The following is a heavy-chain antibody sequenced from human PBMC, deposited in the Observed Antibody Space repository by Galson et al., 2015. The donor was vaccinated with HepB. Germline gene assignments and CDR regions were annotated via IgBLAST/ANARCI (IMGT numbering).Heavy chain of an antibody. V-gene: IGHV4-30-4*01. CDR3: ATTGLWPERSLDY. J-gene: IGHJ4*02. Sequence: TLSLTCTVSGGSISSGDYYWSWIRQPPGKGLEWIGYIYYSGSTYYNPSLKSRVTISVDTSKNQFSLKLSSVTAADTAVYYCATTGLWPERSLDYWGQGTLVTVSS. CDR1: GGSISSGDYY. CDR2: IYYSGST. D-gene: IGHD5-18*01.